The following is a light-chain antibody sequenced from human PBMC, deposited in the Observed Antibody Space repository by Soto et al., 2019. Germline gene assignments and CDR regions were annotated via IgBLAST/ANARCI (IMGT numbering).Light chain of an antibody. CDR2: GAS. J-gene: IGKJ1*01. CDR3: RQYGSSPTT. CDR1: QSVSNSY. Sequence: EIVLTQSPGTLSLSPGERATLSCRASQSVSNSYLAWYQQKPGRAPRLLIYGASSRATDIPDRFSGSGSGTDFTLTISRLEPVDSAVYYCRQYGSSPTTFGQGTKVDIK. V-gene: IGKV3-20*01.